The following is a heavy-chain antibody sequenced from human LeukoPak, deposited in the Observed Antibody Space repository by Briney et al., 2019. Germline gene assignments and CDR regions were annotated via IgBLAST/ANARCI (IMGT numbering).Heavy chain of an antibody. CDR1: GGSFSSYY. J-gene: IGHJ4*02. V-gene: IGHV4-4*07. D-gene: IGHD1-26*01. CDR2: IYGTGST. Sequence: PSETLSLTCTVSGGSFSSYYWTWIRQPAGQGLEWIGQIYGTGSTNYNPSLKSRVTMSVDRSTNQFSLNLKFVTAADTALYYCARVSGSYRMFDFWGQGILVTVSS. CDR3: ARVSGSYRMFDF.